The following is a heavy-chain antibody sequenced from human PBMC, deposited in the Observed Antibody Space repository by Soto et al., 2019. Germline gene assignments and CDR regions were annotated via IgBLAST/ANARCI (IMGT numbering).Heavy chain of an antibody. CDR3: VGARGRLVGFDY. V-gene: IGHV4-34*01. D-gene: IGHD1-26*01. CDR1: SESLSGYY. J-gene: IGHJ4*02. Sequence: QVQLQQWGAGLLKPSETLSLTCAVNSESLSGYYWSWIRQSPGKGLEWIGEIDGSGTTNYSPSLRSRVAMSADTSKNHFSLNLNSVSAADTAAYYCVGARGRLVGFDYWGQGTLVTVSS. CDR2: IDGSGTT.